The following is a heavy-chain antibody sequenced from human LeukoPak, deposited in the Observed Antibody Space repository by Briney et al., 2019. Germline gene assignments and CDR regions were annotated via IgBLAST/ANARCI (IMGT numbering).Heavy chain of an antibody. J-gene: IGHJ4*02. CDR2: ISGRGGST. CDR1: GFTFSSYA. Sequence: PGGSLRLSCAASGFTFSSYAMSWVRQAPGKGLEWVSAISGRGGSTYFADFVKGRFTVSRDNSKNTLYLQMNSLRAEDTALYYCAKGAREAFYDFWSGSSHFDYWGQGTLVTVSS. V-gene: IGHV3-23*01. CDR3: AKGAREAFYDFWSGSSHFDY. D-gene: IGHD3-3*01.